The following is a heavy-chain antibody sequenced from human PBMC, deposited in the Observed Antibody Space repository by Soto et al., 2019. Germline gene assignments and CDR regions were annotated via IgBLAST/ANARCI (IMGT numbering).Heavy chain of an antibody. CDR3: ARASLSAYCGGDCYSDY. D-gene: IGHD2-21*02. V-gene: IGHV3-74*01. CDR2: INSDGSST. J-gene: IGHJ4*02. Sequence: EVQLVESGGGLVQPGGSLRLSCAASGFTCSSYWMHWVRQAPGKGLVWVSRINSDGSSTSYADSVKGRFTISRDNAKNTLYLQMNSLRAEDTAVYYCARASLSAYCGGDCYSDYRGQGTLVTVSS. CDR1: GFTCSSYW.